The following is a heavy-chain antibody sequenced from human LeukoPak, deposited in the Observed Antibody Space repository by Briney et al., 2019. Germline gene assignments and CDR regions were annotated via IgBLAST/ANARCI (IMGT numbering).Heavy chain of an antibody. CDR2: ISSSSSYI. D-gene: IGHD6-13*01. V-gene: IGHV3-21*01. Sequence: PGGSLRLSCAASGFTFSSYSMNWVRQAPGKGLEWVSSISSSSSYIYYADSVKGRFTISRDNAKNSLYLQMNSLRAEDTAVYYCAKEVDVAAAGADQGFDYWGQGTLVTVSS. CDR1: GFTFSSYS. CDR3: AKEVDVAAAGADQGFDY. J-gene: IGHJ4*02.